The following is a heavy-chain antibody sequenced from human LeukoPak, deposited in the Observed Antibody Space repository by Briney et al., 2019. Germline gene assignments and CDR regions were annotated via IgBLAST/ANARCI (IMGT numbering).Heavy chain of an antibody. CDR1: GYSISSGYY. CDR3: ARGPITMVRGVLPALYWFDP. J-gene: IGHJ5*02. D-gene: IGHD3-10*01. V-gene: IGHV4-38-2*01. CDR2: MYHSGST. Sequence: PSETLPLNCAVTGYSISSGYYWAWIRQPPGKGLEWIGSMYHSGSTYYNPSLKSRVTISVDTSKNQFSLKLSSVTAADTAVYYCARGPITMVRGVLPALYWFDPWGQGTLVTVSS.